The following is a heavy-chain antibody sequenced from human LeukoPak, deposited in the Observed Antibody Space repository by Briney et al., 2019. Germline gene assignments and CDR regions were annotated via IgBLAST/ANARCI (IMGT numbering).Heavy chain of an antibody. Sequence: PGGSLRLSCAASGFTFSSYAMSWVRQAPGKGLEWVSAISGSGGSTYYADSVKGRFTISRDSSKNTLYLQMNSLRAEDTAVYYCAKDVGIAAARGYFDYWGQGTLVTVSS. D-gene: IGHD6-13*01. CDR2: ISGSGGST. J-gene: IGHJ4*02. CDR1: GFTFSSYA. CDR3: AKDVGIAAARGYFDY. V-gene: IGHV3-23*01.